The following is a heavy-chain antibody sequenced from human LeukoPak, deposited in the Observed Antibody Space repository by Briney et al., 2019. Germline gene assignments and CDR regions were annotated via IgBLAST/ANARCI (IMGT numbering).Heavy chain of an antibody. CDR2: IKSKTDGGTT. J-gene: IGHJ4*02. CDR3: AREAGGGLRAFDY. V-gene: IGHV3-15*01. Sequence: GGSLRLSCAASGFTFSDAWMSWVRQAPGKGLEWVGRIKSKTDGGTTDYAAPVKGRFTISRYDSKNTLYLQMNSLRAEDTAVYYCAREAGGGLRAFDYWGQGTRVTASS. D-gene: IGHD5-12*01. CDR1: GFTFSDAW.